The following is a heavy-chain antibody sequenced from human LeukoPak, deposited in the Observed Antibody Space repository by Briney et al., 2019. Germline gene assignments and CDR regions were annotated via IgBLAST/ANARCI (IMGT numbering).Heavy chain of an antibody. CDR1: GFTFSSYA. CDR2: ISANGDIT. V-gene: IGHV3-23*01. D-gene: IGHD3-22*01. CDR3: AKRWYSNGRGYYLY. Sequence: PGGSLRLSCAASGFTFSSYAMSWVRQAPGKGLEWVSGISANGDITYYADSVKGRFTISRDNSKNTLYLQIYSLRAEDTALYFCAKRWYSNGRGYYLYWGRGTLVTVSS. J-gene: IGHJ4*02.